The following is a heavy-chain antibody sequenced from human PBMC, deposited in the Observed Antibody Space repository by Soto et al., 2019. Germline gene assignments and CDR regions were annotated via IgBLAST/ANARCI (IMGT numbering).Heavy chain of an antibody. D-gene: IGHD2-15*01. V-gene: IGHV3-13*01. CDR1: GFTFSSYD. CDR2: IGTAGDT. J-gene: IGHJ6*03. Sequence: GGSLRLSCAASGFTFSSYDMHWVRQATGKGLEWVSAIGTAGDTYYPGSVKGRFTISRENAKNSLYLQMNSLRAGDTAVYYCARVGGGYCSGGSCPPYYYYYMDVWGKGTTVTVSS. CDR3: ARVGGGYCSGGSCPPYYYYYMDV.